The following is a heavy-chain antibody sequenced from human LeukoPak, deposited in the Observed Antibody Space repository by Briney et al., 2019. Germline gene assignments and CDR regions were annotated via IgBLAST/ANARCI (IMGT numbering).Heavy chain of an antibody. CDR1: GGSISSDTFY. CDR2: IYTSGST. J-gene: IGHJ4*02. V-gene: IGHV4-61*02. D-gene: IGHD3-9*01. Sequence: TLSLTCTISGGSISSDTFYWSWIRQPAGKGLEWIGRIYTSGSTNYNPSLKSRVTISLDTSKRQLSLKLSSVTAADTAVYYCARERGGYDILTGYYPAPLDYWGQGTLVTVSS. CDR3: ARERGGYDILTGYYPAPLDY.